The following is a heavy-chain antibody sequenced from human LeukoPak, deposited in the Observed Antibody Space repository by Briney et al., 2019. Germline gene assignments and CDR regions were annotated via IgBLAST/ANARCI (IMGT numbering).Heavy chain of an antibody. CDR3: ARELTLNYDILTGYYYFDY. J-gene: IGHJ4*02. Sequence: SETLSLTCTVSGYSISSGYYWGWIRQPPGKELEWMGSIYHSGSTYYNPSLKSRVTISVDTSKNQFSLKLSSVTAADTAVYYCARELTLNYDILTGYYYFDYWGQGTLVTVSS. V-gene: IGHV4-38-2*02. CDR1: GYSISSGYY. D-gene: IGHD3-9*01. CDR2: IYHSGST.